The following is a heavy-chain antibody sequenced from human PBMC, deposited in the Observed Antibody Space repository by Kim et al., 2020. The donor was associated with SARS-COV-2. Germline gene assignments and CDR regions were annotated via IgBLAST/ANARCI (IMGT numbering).Heavy chain of an antibody. J-gene: IGHJ4*02. CDR3: ARDSRFGELFSIDY. CDR1: GYTFTGYY. Sequence: ASVKVSCKASGYTFTGYYMHWVRQAPGQGLEWMGWINPNSGGTNYAQKFQGRVTMTRDTSISTAYMELSRLRSDDTAVYYCARDSRFGELFSIDYWGQGTLVTVSS. CDR2: INPNSGGT. D-gene: IGHD3-10*01. V-gene: IGHV1-2*02.